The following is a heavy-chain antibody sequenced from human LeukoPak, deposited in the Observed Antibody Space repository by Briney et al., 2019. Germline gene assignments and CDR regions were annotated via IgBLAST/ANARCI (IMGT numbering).Heavy chain of an antibody. V-gene: IGHV3-23*01. D-gene: IGHD3-22*01. CDR2: ISGSGGST. Sequence: GGSLRLSCAASGFTFSSYAMSWVRQAPGKGLEWVSAISGSGGSTYYADSVKGRFTISRDNSKNTLYLKMNSLRAEDTAVYYCAKEQYYYDSSGYYYFDYWGQGTLVTVSS. CDR1: GFTFSSYA. J-gene: IGHJ4*02. CDR3: AKEQYYYDSSGYYYFDY.